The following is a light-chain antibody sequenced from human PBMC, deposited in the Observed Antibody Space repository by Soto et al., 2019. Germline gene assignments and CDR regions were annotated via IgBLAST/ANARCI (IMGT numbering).Light chain of an antibody. CDR3: CSYAGSPRDV. J-gene: IGLJ1*01. CDR2: DVS. CDR1: SSDVGGYNY. V-gene: IGLV2-11*01. Sequence: QSALTQPRSVSGSPGQSVTISCTGTSSDVGGYNYVSWYQQHPGKAPKVMIYDVSERPSGVPDRFSGSKSGNTASLTISGLQAEDEPVYYCCSYAGSPRDVFGTGTKLTVL.